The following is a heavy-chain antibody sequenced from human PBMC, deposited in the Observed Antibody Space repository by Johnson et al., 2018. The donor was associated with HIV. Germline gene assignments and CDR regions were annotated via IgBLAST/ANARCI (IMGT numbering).Heavy chain of an antibody. CDR2: IRYDGSNK. D-gene: IGHD3-10*01. V-gene: IGHV3-30*02. J-gene: IGHJ3*02. CDR1: GFTFSSYP. Sequence: QVQLVESGGGLVQPGGSLRLSCAASGFTFSSYPILWVRQAPGKGLEWVAFIRYDGSNKYYADSVKGRFTISRDNYKNTLSLQMNSLRAEDTAVYYCAKEHLGRGVDAFDIWGQGTMVTVSS. CDR3: AKEHLGRGVDAFDI.